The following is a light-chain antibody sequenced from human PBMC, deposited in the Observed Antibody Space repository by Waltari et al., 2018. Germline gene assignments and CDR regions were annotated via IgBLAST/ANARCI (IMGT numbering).Light chain of an antibody. CDR3: AAWDDSLNGWV. Sequence: QSVLTQPPSVSEAPRQRVTISCSGSSSNIGNNAVNWYQQLPGKAPKLLSYLCDLLPSGVSDRFSGSKSGTSASLAISGLQSEDEADYYCAAWDDSLNGWVFGGGTKLTVL. CDR2: LCD. CDR1: SSNIGNNA. V-gene: IGLV1-36*01. J-gene: IGLJ3*02.